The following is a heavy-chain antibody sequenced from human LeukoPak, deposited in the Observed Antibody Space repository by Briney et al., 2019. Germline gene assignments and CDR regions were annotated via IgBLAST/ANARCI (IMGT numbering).Heavy chain of an antibody. CDR2: VSNDGSNK. V-gene: IGHV3-30*18. CDR3: AKNYDSSGPFDS. D-gene: IGHD3-22*01. Sequence: PGGSLRLSCAASGFTFSSYGMHWVRQAPGEGLEWVAIVSNDGSNKYYADSVKGRFTISRDNSKNTLYLQMNSLRAEDTAVYYCAKNYDSSGPFDSWGQGTLVTVSS. J-gene: IGHJ4*02. CDR1: GFTFSSYG.